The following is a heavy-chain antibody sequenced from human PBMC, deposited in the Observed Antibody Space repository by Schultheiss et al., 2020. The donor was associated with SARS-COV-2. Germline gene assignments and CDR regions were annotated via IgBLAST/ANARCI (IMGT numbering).Heavy chain of an antibody. CDR1: GGTFSSYA. CDR3: ARGPAPDYDPYYYYGMDV. V-gene: IGHV1-69*06. Sequence: SVKVSCKASGGTFSSYAISWVRQAPGQGLEWMGGIIPIFGTANYAQKFQGRVTITADKSTSTAYMELSSLRSEDTAVYYCARGPAPDYDPYYYYGMDVWGQGTTVTVS. J-gene: IGHJ6*01. D-gene: IGHD3-3*01. CDR2: IIPIFGTA.